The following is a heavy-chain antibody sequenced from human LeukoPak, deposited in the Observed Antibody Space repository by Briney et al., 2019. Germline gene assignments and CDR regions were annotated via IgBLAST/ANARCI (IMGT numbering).Heavy chain of an antibody. CDR3: ARVMTVVVPAAITDYYYYGMDV. J-gene: IGHJ6*02. CDR1: GFTLSSHW. Sequence: PGGSLRLSCAPSGFTLSSHWMSWVPHAPGKRVECVANIKKDGSEKYFVYSVQGRFTTSRDNAKNSLYLQMNSLRAEDTAVYYCARVMTVVVPAAITDYYYYGMDVWGQGTTVTVSS. V-gene: IGHV3-7*01. D-gene: IGHD2-2*01. CDR2: IKKDGSEK.